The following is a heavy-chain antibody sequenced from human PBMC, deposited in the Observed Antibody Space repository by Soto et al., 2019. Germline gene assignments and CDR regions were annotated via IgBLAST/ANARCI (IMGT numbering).Heavy chain of an antibody. J-gene: IGHJ2*01. CDR1: GASFTGYY. CDR2: VSHSGTA. D-gene: IGHD2-15*01. V-gene: IGHV4-34*01. Sequence: QVRLQQWGAGLLKPSETLSLTCAVYGASFTGYYWTWLRQSPGKGLEWIGEVSHSGTAKYNPSLKSRVTISLDTSKSQFSLELTSVTAADTAVYYCARYGGTAIWYFDNWGRGTSVSVSS. CDR3: ARYGGTAIWYFDN.